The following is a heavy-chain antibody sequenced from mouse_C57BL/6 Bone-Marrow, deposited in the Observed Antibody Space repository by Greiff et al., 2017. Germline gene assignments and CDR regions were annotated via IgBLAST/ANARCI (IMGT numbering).Heavy chain of an antibody. CDR3: AREYSSHWYFDV. J-gene: IGHJ1*03. CDR1: GYTFTSYW. Sequence: VQLQQPGAELVKPGASVKMSCKASGYTFTSYWITWVKQRPGQGLEWIGDIYPGSGSTNYNEKFKSKATLTVDTSSSTAYMQLSSLTSEDSAVYYCAREYSSHWYFDVWGTGTTVTVSS. CDR2: IYPGSGST. D-gene: IGHD1-1*01. V-gene: IGHV1-55*01.